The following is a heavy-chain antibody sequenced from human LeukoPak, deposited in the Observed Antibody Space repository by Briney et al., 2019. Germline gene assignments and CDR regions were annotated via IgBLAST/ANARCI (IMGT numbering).Heavy chain of an antibody. CDR3: AKVSHYYDSSGYYKCFDY. V-gene: IGHV3-33*06. J-gene: IGHJ4*02. CDR2: FWSDGSSK. Sequence: GGSLRLSCAASGFTFSNYAMHWVRQAPGKGLEWVAVFWSDGSSKFYADSVKGRFTISRDNSKNSLYLQMNSLRAEDTAVYYCAKVSHYYDSSGYYKCFDYWGQGTLVTVSS. D-gene: IGHD3-22*01. CDR1: GFTFSNYA.